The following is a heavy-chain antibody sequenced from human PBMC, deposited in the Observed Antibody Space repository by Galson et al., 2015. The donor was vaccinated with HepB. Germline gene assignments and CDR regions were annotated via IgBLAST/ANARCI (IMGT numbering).Heavy chain of an antibody. D-gene: IGHD2-2*01. V-gene: IGHV3-7*01. CDR1: GVTFSSNW. CDR3: TRNAH. CDR2: IKQDGSAK. J-gene: IGHJ4*02. Sequence: ALRLSCAAAGVTFSSNWMSWGRQAAGRGLEWVANIKQDGSAKSYVDSVKGRFTTSRDNANNSLYLQMNSLRVEDTAVYYCTRNAHWGQGTLVTVSS.